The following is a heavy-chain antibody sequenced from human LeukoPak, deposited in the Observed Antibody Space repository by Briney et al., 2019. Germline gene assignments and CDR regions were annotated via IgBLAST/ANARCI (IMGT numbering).Heavy chain of an antibody. J-gene: IGHJ4*02. CDR3: ARMEVGATSPL. V-gene: IGHV4-4*02. D-gene: IGHD1-26*01. Sequence: PGGSLRLSCAASGFTFSSYSMNWVRQAPGKGLEWIGEIYHSGSTNYNPSLKSRVTISVDKSKNQFSLKLSSVTAADTAVYYCARMEVGATSPLWSQGTLVTVSS. CDR1: GFTFSSYSM. CDR2: IYHSGST.